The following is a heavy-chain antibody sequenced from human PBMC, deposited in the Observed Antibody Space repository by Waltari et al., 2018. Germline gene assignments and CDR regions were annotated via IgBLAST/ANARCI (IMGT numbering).Heavy chain of an antibody. CDR3: ARDSSSWYGNWFDP. V-gene: IGHV4-34*01. CDR2: INHSGST. CDR1: GGSFSGYY. J-gene: IGHJ5*02. D-gene: IGHD6-13*01. Sequence: QVQLQQWGAGLLKPSETLSLTCAVYGGSFSGYYWSWIRQPPGKGLEWIGEINHSGSTNYNPSLKSRVTISVDTSKNQFSLKLSSVTAADTAVYYCARDSSSWYGNWFDPWGQGILVTVSS.